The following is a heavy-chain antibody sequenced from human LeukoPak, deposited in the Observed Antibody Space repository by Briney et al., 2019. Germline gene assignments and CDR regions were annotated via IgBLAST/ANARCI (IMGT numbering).Heavy chain of an antibody. CDR1: GFTVSNNY. CDR2: IKQDGSEK. V-gene: IGHV3-7*01. Sequence: PGGSLRLSCAASGFTVSNNYLHWVRQAPGKGLEWVANIKQDGSEKYYVDSVKGRFTISRDNAKNSLYLQMNSLRAEDTAVYYCARAQGDYYFDYWGQGTLVTVSS. J-gene: IGHJ4*02. CDR3: ARAQGDYYFDY.